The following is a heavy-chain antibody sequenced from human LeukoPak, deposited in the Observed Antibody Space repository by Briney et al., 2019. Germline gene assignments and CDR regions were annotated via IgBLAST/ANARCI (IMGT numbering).Heavy chain of an antibody. CDR3: ARAVVGSGSLY. D-gene: IGHD3-10*01. Sequence: GGSLRLSCAASGFTVSGGYVSWVRQAPGKGLEWVSVIYDGGSTYYADSVKDRFTISRDNSKNTLYLQMNSLRAGDTAVYYCARAVVGSGSLYWGQGTLVTVSS. J-gene: IGHJ4*02. CDR2: IYDGGST. CDR1: GFTVSGGY. V-gene: IGHV3-66*01.